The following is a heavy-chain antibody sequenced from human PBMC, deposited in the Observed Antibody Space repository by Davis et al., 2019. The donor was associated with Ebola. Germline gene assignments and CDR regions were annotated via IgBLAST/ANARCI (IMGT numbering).Heavy chain of an antibody. CDR3: STQAMTTADFYGMDV. CDR1: GYSLSDFS. D-gene: IGHD2-2*01. Sequence: AASVKVSCKVSGYSLSDFSIHWVRQTPGKGLEWMGGLDPDDFETIYAQNFQGRVSMTEDTTSDTAYLELSSLTSEDTAVYYCSTQAMTTADFYGMDVWGKGTTVTVSS. V-gene: IGHV1-24*01. J-gene: IGHJ6*04. CDR2: LDPDDFET.